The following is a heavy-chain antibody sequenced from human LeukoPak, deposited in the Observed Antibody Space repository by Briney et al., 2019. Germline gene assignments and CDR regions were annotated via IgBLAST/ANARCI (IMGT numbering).Heavy chain of an antibody. D-gene: IGHD6-19*01. Sequence: SETLSLTCGVYGGSFSGHYWSWIRQAPGKGLEWIGENHGSGSSNYNPPIMSRVTISVNTSSNQFFLRLSSVTAADTALYYCARGRRHGLVPRSDYYFYMDVWGKGTTVTVSS. CDR2: NHGSGSS. CDR3: ARGRRHGLVPRSDYYFYMDV. J-gene: IGHJ6*03. V-gene: IGHV4-34*01. CDR1: GGSFSGHY.